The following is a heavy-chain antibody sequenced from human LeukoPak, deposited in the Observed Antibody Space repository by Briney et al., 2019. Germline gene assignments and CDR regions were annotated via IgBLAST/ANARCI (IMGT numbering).Heavy chain of an antibody. CDR2: IYPGDSDT. J-gene: IGHJ4*02. V-gene: IGHV5-51*01. CDR1: GYTFTSYW. CDR3: ARSWGDYDSSGYYPY. D-gene: IGHD3-22*01. Sequence: GASVKVSCKASGYTFTSYWIGWVRQMPGKGLEWMGIIYPGDSDTRYSPSFQGQVTISADKSISTAYLQWSSLKASDTAMYYCARSWGDYDSSGYYPYWGQGTLVTVSS.